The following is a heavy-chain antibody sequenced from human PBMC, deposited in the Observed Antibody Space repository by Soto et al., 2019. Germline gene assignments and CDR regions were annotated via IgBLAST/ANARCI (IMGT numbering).Heavy chain of an antibody. V-gene: IGHV5-51*01. D-gene: IGHD3-3*01. CDR1: GYSFTRYW. Sequence: GGSLKISCKGSGYSFTRYWIGWVRQMPGKGLEWMGIIYPGDSDTRYSPSFQGQVTISADKSISTAYLQWSSLKASDTAMYYCARQAHPVLYNWFDPWGQGTLVTVSS. CDR3: ARQAHPVLYNWFDP. J-gene: IGHJ5*02. CDR2: IYPGDSDT.